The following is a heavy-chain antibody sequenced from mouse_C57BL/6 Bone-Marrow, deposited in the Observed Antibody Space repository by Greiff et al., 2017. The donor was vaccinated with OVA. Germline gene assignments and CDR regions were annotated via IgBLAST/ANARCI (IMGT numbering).Heavy chain of an antibody. Sequence: VQLQQPGAELVKPGASVKLSCKASGYTFTSYWMQWVKQRPGQGLEWIGEIDPSDSYTNYNQKFKGKATLTVDTSSSTAYMQLSSLTSEDSAVYYCARPLRPWGFDDWGQGTTLTVSS. CDR1: GYTFTSYW. CDR2: IDPSDSYT. J-gene: IGHJ2*01. D-gene: IGHD2-12*01. V-gene: IGHV1-50*01. CDR3: ARPLRPWGFDD.